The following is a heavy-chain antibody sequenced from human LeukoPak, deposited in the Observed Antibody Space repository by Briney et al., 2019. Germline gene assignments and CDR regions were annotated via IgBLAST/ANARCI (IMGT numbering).Heavy chain of an antibody. CDR3: AREGIVVVPAASGEYYYYGMDV. J-gene: IGHJ6*04. CDR1: GFTFSSYG. D-gene: IGHD2-2*01. CDR2: IWYDGSNK. Sequence: GGSLRLSCAASGFTFSSYGMHWVRQAPGKGLEWVAVIWYDGSNKYYADSVKGRFTISRDNSKNTLYLQMNSLRAEDTAVYCCAREGIVVVPAASGEYYYYGMDVWGEGTTVTVSS. V-gene: IGHV3-33*01.